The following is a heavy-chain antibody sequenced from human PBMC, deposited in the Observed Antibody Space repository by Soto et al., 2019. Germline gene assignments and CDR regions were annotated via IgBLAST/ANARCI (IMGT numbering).Heavy chain of an antibody. D-gene: IGHD2-2*01. V-gene: IGHV4-34*01. CDR3: AGGEIVVVPAATYYYYYHMDV. Sequence: SETLSLTCAVYGGSFSGYYWSWIRQPPGKGLEWIGEINHSGSTNYNPSLKSRVTISVDTSKNQFSLKLSSVTAADTAVYYCAGGEIVVVPAATYYYYYHMDVWGKGTTVTVSS. CDR1: GGSFSGYY. J-gene: IGHJ6*03. CDR2: INHSGST.